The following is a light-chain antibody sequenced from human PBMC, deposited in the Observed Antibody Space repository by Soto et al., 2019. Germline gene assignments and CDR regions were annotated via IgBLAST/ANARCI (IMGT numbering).Light chain of an antibody. CDR2: GAS. V-gene: IGKV3-11*01. CDR3: QQLSNWPPWP. CDR1: QGISNN. J-gene: IGKJ1*01. Sequence: MVLKQSPATLSVSPREMATLACRASQGISNNLAWYHEKPGQAPRLRIYGASTSATAIPARFSGSGSGTAFTLTISSLEPADFAVYYCQQLSNWPPWPFCQLAKVDVK.